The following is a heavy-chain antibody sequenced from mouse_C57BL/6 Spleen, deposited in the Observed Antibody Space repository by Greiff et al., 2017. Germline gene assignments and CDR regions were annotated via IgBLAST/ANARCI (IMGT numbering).Heavy chain of an antibody. J-gene: IGHJ2*01. CDR3: ARRLLLPFDY. CDR2: INPNNGGT. Sequence: VQLQQSGPELVKPGASVKIPCKASGYTFTDYNMDWVKQSHGKSLEWIGDINPNNGGTIYNQKFKGKATLTVDKSSSTAYMELRSLTSEDTAVYYCARRLLLPFDYWGQGTTLTVSS. D-gene: IGHD1-1*01. V-gene: IGHV1-18*01. CDR1: GYTFTDYN.